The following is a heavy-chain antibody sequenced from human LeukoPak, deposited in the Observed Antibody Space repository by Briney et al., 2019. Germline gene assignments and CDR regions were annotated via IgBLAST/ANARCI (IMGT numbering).Heavy chain of an antibody. D-gene: IGHD6-6*01. J-gene: IGHJ4*02. V-gene: IGHV3-23*01. Sequence: GGSLRLSCAASGFTFSSYAMSWVRQAPGKELEWVSAISGSGGSTYYADSVKGRFTISRDNSKNTLYLQMNSLRAEDTAVYYCAKDLRPLSWFDYWGQGTLVTVSS. CDR1: GFTFSSYA. CDR2: ISGSGGST. CDR3: AKDLRPLSWFDY.